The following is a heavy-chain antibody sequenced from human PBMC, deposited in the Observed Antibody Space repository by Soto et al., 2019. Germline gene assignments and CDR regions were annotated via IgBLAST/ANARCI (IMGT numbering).Heavy chain of an antibody. Sequence: QVQLVQSGAEVKKPAASVKFSCKASGYTFTHYYIHWVRQAPGQGLEWMGMINPSGGSTDYAQKFQGRVTMTTDTSTTTVYMELSSLRSDDTAVYYCARPPFPGCINGVCYPCDHWGQGTLVTVSS. CDR3: ARPPFPGCINGVCYPCDH. CDR1: GYTFTHYY. V-gene: IGHV1-46*01. CDR2: INPSGGST. J-gene: IGHJ4*02. D-gene: IGHD2-8*01.